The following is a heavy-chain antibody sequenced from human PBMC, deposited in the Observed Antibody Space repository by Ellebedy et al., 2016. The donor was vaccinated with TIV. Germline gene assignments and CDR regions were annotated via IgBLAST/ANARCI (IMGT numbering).Heavy chain of an antibody. J-gene: IGHJ5*02. Sequence: SETLSLTCTVSGGSLSSSSSYWGWIRQPPGKGLERIGSIYYTGSTDYNPSLKSRVAISADTSKNQFSLRLTSVTAADTAVYYCATWFGELLYVRWFDPWGQGTLVTVSS. D-gene: IGHD3-10*01. V-gene: IGHV4-39*01. CDR2: IYYTGST. CDR1: GGSLSSSSSY. CDR3: ATWFGELLYVRWFDP.